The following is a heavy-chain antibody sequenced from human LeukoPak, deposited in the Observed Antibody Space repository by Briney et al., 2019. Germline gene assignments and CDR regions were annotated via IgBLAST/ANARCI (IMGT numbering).Heavy chain of an antibody. CDR1: GFTFDDYA. Sequence: GGSLRLSCAASGFTFDDYAMHWVRQAPGKGLEWVSGISWNSGSIGYADSVKGRFTISRDNAKNSLYLQMNSLRAEDTALYYCAKGGYYYDSSGSDDAFDIWGQGTMVTVSS. J-gene: IGHJ3*02. V-gene: IGHV3-9*01. CDR3: AKGGYYYDSSGSDDAFDI. CDR2: ISWNSGSI. D-gene: IGHD3-22*01.